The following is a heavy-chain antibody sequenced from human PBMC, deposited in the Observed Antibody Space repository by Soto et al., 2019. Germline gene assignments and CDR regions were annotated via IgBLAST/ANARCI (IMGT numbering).Heavy chain of an antibody. Sequence: ASVKVSCKASGYTFTNFFLHWVRLAPGQGLEWMGMITPSGGSTSYAQKFQGRVTMTRDTSTSTVYIELSSLRSEDTAVYYCARGPIAMYYFAHWGMGTLVTVSS. J-gene: IGHJ4*02. CDR1: GYTFTNFF. CDR2: ITPSGGST. V-gene: IGHV1-46*01. D-gene: IGHD2-21*01. CDR3: ARGPIAMYYFAH.